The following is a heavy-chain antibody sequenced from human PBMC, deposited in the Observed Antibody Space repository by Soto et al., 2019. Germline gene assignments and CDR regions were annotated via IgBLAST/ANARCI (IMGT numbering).Heavy chain of an antibody. CDR3: ARTLAAAAYYYYYGMDV. Sequence: EVQLVESGGGSVQPGGSLRLSCAASGFTFSSYTMNWVRQAPGKGLEWVSYITSSSSTIYYADSVKGRFTISRDNAKNSLYLQMNSLRDEDTAVYYCARTLAAAAYYYYYGMDVWGQGTTVTVSS. D-gene: IGHD6-13*01. V-gene: IGHV3-48*02. J-gene: IGHJ6*02. CDR1: GFTFSSYT. CDR2: ITSSSSTI.